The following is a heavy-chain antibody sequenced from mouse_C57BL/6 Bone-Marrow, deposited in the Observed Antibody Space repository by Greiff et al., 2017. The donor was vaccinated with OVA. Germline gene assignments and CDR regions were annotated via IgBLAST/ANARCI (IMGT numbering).Heavy chain of an antibody. Sequence: VKLQQPGAELVKPGASVKMSCKASGYTFTSYWITWVKQRPGQGLEWIGDIYPGSGSTNYNEKFKSKATLTVDTSSSTAYMQLSSLTSEDSAVYYCARRIGGEWLPDYWGQGTTLTVSS. CDR2: IYPGSGST. V-gene: IGHV1-55*01. J-gene: IGHJ2*01. CDR3: ARRIGGEWLPDY. D-gene: IGHD2-2*01. CDR1: GYTFTSYW.